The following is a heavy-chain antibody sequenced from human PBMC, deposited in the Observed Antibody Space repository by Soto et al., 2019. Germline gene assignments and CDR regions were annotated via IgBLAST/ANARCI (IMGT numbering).Heavy chain of an antibody. CDR2: IYYSGST. Sequence: QVQLQESGPGLVKPSETLSLTCTVSGGSVSSGSYYWSWIRQPPGKGLEWIGYIYYSGSTNYKPSLKSRVTISVDTTKNQFSLKLSSVTAADTAVYYCAREDIVVVPAAIKYYYGMDVWGQGTTVTVSS. D-gene: IGHD2-2*02. CDR1: GGSVSSGSYY. J-gene: IGHJ6*02. V-gene: IGHV4-61*01. CDR3: AREDIVVVPAAIKYYYGMDV.